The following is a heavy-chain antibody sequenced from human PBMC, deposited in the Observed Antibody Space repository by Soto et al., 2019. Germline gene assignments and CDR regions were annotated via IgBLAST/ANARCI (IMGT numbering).Heavy chain of an antibody. V-gene: IGHV3-23*01. CDR2: ISGSGGST. D-gene: IGHD3-3*01. CDR3: AKGRSDRFLEWSPVYYYYGMDV. CDR1: GFTFSSYA. J-gene: IGHJ6*02. Sequence: GGSLRLSCAASGFTFSSYAMSWVRQAPGKGLEWVSAISGSGGSTYYADSVKGRFTISRDNSKNTLYLQMNSLRAEDTAVYYCAKGRSDRFLEWSPVYYYYGMDVWGQGTTVTVSS.